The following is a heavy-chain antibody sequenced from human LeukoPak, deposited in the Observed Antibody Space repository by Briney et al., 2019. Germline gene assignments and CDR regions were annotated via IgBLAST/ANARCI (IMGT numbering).Heavy chain of an antibody. CDR2: ISSSGSFI. CDR3: ARGYSYGPDY. V-gene: IGHV3-21*06. CDR1: GFTFSSYN. D-gene: IGHD5-18*01. J-gene: IGHJ4*02. Sequence: PGGSLRLSCAASGFTFSSYNMNWVRQAPGKGLEWVSSISSSGSFIYYADSLKGRLTISRDNAKNSLYLQMHSLGAEDTAVYYCARGYSYGPDYWGQGTLVTVSS.